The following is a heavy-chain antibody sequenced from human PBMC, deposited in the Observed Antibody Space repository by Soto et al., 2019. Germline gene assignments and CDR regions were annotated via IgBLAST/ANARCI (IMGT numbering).Heavy chain of an antibody. Sequence: GESLKISCKGSGYSFTNYWIGRVRQITGKGLEWMGIIYPGDSDTRYSPSFQGQVTISADKSISTAYLQWSSLKASDTAMYYCARQGRYFDWLLCDYWGQGTLVTVSS. CDR1: GYSFTNYW. D-gene: IGHD3-9*01. V-gene: IGHV5-51*01. J-gene: IGHJ4*02. CDR2: IYPGDSDT. CDR3: ARQGRYFDWLLCDY.